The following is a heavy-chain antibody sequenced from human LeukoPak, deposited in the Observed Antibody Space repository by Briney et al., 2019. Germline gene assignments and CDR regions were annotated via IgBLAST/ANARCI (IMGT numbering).Heavy chain of an antibody. CDR1: GGSISKSPYY. J-gene: IGHJ6*02. CDR3: ARSGPYCSGGSCYAYAMDV. V-gene: IGHV4-39*02. Sequence: SETLSLTCSVSGGSISKSPYYWAWICQTPGKGLEWIANIYYSGNTYYNLSLKSRVTISVDTSKNHFSLKLNSVTAADTAVYYCARSGPYCSGGSCYAYAMDVWGQGTTATVSS. CDR2: IYYSGNT. D-gene: IGHD2-15*01.